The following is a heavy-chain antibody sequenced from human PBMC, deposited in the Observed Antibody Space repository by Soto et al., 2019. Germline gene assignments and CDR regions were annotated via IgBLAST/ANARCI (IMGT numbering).Heavy chain of an antibody. CDR2: IYYSGST. Sequence: SETLSLTCTVSGGSISSYYWSWIRQPPGKGLEWIGYIYYSGSTNYNPSLKSRVTISVDTSKNQFSLKLSSVTAADTAVYYCGRGGGHYDFWSGYSYYYYYYMDVWGKGTTVTVSS. V-gene: IGHV4-59*01. CDR3: GRGGGHYDFWSGYSYYYYYYMDV. CDR1: GGSISSYY. J-gene: IGHJ6*03. D-gene: IGHD3-3*01.